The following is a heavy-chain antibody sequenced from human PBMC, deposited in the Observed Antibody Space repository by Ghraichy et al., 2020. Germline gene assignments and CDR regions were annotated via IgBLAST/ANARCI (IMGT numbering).Heavy chain of an antibody. CDR3: ARYPYYYGSGPDY. CDR1: GGSISSYY. CDR2: IYYSGST. J-gene: IGHJ4*02. V-gene: IGHV4-59*08. Sequence: SQTLSLTCTVSGGSISSYYWSWIRQPPGKGLEWIGYIYYSGSTNYNPSLKSRVTISVDTSKNQFSLKLSSVTAADTAVYYCARYPYYYGSGPDYWGQGTLVTVSS. D-gene: IGHD3-10*01.